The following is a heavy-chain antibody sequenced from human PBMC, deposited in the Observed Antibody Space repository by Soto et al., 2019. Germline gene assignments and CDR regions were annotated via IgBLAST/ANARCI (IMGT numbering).Heavy chain of an antibody. Sequence: PQLKVSCKASGGTFSSYAISWVRQAPGQGLEWMGGIIPIFGTANYAQKFQGRVTITADESTSTAYMELSSLRSEDTAVYYCATVEYYDSSGYYYYFDYWGQGTLVTVSS. CDR1: GGTFSSYA. CDR2: IIPIFGTA. J-gene: IGHJ4*02. V-gene: IGHV1-69*01. CDR3: ATVEYYDSSGYYYYFDY. D-gene: IGHD3-22*01.